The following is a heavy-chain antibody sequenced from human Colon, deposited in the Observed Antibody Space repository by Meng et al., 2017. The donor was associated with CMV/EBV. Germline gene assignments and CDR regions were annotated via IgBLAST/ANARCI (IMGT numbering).Heavy chain of an antibody. CDR3: ARAGDDYFDF. D-gene: IGHD5-24*01. V-gene: IGHV1-2*02. CDR1: GYTFTGYK. J-gene: IGHJ4*02. Sequence: KVSCKASGYTFTGYKIHWVRQAPGRGLEWMGWINPNMGGTTYAQRFQGRVTVTRDTSISTVYMELNSLTSDDTAVYYCARAGDDYFDFWGQGTLVTVSS. CDR2: INPNMGGT.